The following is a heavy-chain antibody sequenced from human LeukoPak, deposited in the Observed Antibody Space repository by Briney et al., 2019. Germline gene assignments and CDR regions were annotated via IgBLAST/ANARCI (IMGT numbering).Heavy chain of an antibody. CDR3: ARRGRFDGSGV. CDR1: GGSISSSSYY. V-gene: IGHV4-39*01. Sequence: SETLSLTCTVSGGSISSSSYYWGWIRQPPGKGLEWIGSIYYSGSTYYNPSLKSRVTISVDTSKNQFSLKLSSVTAADTAVHYCARRGRFDGSGVWGQGTLVTVSS. D-gene: IGHD3-10*01. CDR2: IYYSGST. J-gene: IGHJ4*02.